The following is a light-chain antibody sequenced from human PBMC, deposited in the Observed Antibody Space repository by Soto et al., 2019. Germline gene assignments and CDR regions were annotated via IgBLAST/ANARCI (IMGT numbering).Light chain of an antibody. Sequence: DIQLTQSPSSLSASVGDRVAITCRASQSIISWLAWFQQKPVKAPKLLIYKASSVESGVPSRFSSSGSGTEFTLTISSLQPDDFATYYCQQYNSYWTFGQGTKVDIK. J-gene: IGKJ1*01. CDR1: QSIISW. CDR2: KAS. CDR3: QQYNSYWT. V-gene: IGKV1-5*03.